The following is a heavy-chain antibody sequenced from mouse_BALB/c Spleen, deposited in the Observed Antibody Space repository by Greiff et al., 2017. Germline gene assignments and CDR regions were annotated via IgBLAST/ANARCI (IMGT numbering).Heavy chain of an antibody. J-gene: IGHJ3*01. CDR1: GFNIKDTY. D-gene: IGHD3-1*01. CDR2: IDPANGNT. V-gene: IGHV14-3*02. Sequence: EVKLMESGAELVKPGASVKLSCTASGFNIKDTYMHWVKQRPEQGLEWIGRIDPANGNTTYDPKFQGKATITADTSSNTAYLQLSSLTSEDTAVYYCARSQLGPAWFAYWGQGTLVTVSA. CDR3: ARSQLGPAWFAY.